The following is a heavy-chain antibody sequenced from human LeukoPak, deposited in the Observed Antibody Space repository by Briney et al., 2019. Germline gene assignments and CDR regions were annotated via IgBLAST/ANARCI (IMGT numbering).Heavy chain of an antibody. CDR2: IYYSGST. J-gene: IGHJ3*02. D-gene: IGHD6-13*01. Sequence: PSQTLSLTCTVSGGSISSGGYYWSWLRQHPGKGLEWIGYIYYSGSTYYNPSLKSRVTISVDTSKNQFSLKLSSVTAADTAVYYCARDPRGNAFDIWGQGTMVTVSS. CDR1: GGSISSGGYY. V-gene: IGHV4-31*03. CDR3: ARDPRGNAFDI.